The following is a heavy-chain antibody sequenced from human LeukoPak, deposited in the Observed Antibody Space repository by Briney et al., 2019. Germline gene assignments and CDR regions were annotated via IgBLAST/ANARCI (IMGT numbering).Heavy chain of an antibody. Sequence: ASVKVSCKTSGYTFTKFAISWVRQAPGQGLWWMGWIMTYNGDTKYAPKFQGRVTMTTDTATSSVYMELTSLTSDDAAVYYCARDPSNTIGRLPYFDYWGQGTLVTVSS. CDR3: ARDPSNTIGRLPYFDY. D-gene: IGHD2-2*01. V-gene: IGHV1-18*01. CDR2: IMTYNGDT. CDR1: GYTFTKFA. J-gene: IGHJ4*02.